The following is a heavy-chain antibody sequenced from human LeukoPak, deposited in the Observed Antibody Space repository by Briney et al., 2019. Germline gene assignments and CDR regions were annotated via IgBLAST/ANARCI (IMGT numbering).Heavy chain of an antibody. J-gene: IGHJ4*02. D-gene: IGHD2-2*01. V-gene: IGHV4-30-4*01. CDR1: GGSISSGVYY. Sequence: SETLSLTCAVYGGSISSGVYYWTWVRQPPGEGLEWIGYISYSGTTYSNPSLKTRLTISTDTSKSQFSLMLTSVTAADTAVYYCARYYCGSTDCPGIDYWGQGTLVTVSS. CDR2: ISYSGTT. CDR3: ARYYCGSTDCPGIDY.